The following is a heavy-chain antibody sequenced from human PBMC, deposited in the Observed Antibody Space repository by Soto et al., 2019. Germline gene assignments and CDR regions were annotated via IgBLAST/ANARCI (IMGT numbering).Heavy chain of an antibody. CDR2: ISYDGSNK. CDR1: GFTFSSYA. CDR3: ARELLRFLEGPSYGMDV. V-gene: IGHV3-30-3*01. Sequence: QVQLVESGGGVVQPGRSLRLSCAASGFTFSSYAMHWVRQAPGKGLEWVAVISYDGSNKYYADSVKGRFTISRDNSKNTLYLQMNSLRAEDTAVYYCARELLRFLEGPSYGMDVWGQGTTVTVSS. D-gene: IGHD3-3*01. J-gene: IGHJ6*02.